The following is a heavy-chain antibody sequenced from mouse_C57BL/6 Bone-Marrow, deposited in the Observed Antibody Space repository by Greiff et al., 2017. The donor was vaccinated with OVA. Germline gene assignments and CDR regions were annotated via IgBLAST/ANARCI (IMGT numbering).Heavy chain of an antibody. CDR3: APGLLTY. Sequence: QVQLQQPGAELVRPGTSVKLSCKASGYTFTSYWMHWVKQRPGQGLEWIGVIDPSDSYTNYNQKFKGKATLTVDTSSSTAYMQLSSLTSEDSAVYYCAPGLLTYWGQGTTLTVSS. J-gene: IGHJ2*01. CDR1: GYTFTSYW. CDR2: IDPSDSYT. V-gene: IGHV1-59*01. D-gene: IGHD2-3*01.